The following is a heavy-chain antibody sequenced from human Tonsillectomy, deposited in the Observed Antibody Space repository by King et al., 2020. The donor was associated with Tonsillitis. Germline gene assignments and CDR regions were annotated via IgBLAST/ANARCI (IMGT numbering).Heavy chain of an antibody. CDR3: ARDPTSPTYYRSYYPGWFDP. J-gene: IGHJ5*02. V-gene: IGHV1-18*04. CDR2: ISGYDGDT. CDR1: GYTFNTYG. Sequence: QLVQSGAEVKKPGASVQVSCEASGYTFNTYGISWVRQAPGQGLEWMGWISGYDGDTNYAQKFQGRVTMTTDTSTSTAYMELRSLRSDDTAVYYCARDPTSPTYYRSYYPGWFDPWGQGTLVTVSS. D-gene: IGHD4-11*01.